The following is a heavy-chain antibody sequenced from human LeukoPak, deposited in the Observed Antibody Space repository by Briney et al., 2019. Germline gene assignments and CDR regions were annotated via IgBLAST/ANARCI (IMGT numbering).Heavy chain of an antibody. CDR3: ARSRGATRGWFDP. CDR1: GGSISSYY. D-gene: IGHD1-26*01. Sequence: SETLSLTCTVSGGSISSYYWSWIRQPPGKGLEWIGYIYYSGSTNYNPSLKSRVTISVDTSKNQFPLKLSSVTAADTAVYYCARSRGATRGWFDPWGQGTLVTVSS. V-gene: IGHV4-59*01. CDR2: IYYSGST. J-gene: IGHJ5*02.